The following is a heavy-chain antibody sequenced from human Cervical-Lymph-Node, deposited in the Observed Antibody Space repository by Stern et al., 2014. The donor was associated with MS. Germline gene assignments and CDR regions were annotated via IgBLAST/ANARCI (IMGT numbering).Heavy chain of an antibody. Sequence: EVQLLESGGGLVQRGGSLRLSCTASGFTFSTYAMNWVRQAPGKGLEWVSAITGTAGHTYYADSVKGRFTISRDNSKKTLYLQMNSLRAEDSAIYFCARPEEQVSFGLDVWGQGTTVTVSS. CDR2: ITGTAGHT. CDR1: GFTFSTYA. CDR3: ARPEEQVSFGLDV. J-gene: IGHJ6*02. V-gene: IGHV3-23*01. D-gene: IGHD1-14*01.